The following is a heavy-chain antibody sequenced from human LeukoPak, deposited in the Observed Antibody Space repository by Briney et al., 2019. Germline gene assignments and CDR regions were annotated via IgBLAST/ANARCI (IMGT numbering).Heavy chain of an antibody. Sequence: GSLRLSCAASGFTFSSYAMHWVRQAPGKGLEWVAVISYDGSNKYYADSVKGRFTISRDNSKNTLYLQMNSLRAEDTAVYYCARPPYDFWSGPFDYWGQGTLVTVSS. D-gene: IGHD3-3*01. CDR1: GFTFSSYA. V-gene: IGHV3-30*04. J-gene: IGHJ4*02. CDR2: ISYDGSNK. CDR3: ARPPYDFWSGPFDY.